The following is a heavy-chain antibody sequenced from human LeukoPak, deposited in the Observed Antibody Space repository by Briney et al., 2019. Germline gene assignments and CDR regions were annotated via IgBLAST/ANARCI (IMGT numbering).Heavy chain of an antibody. J-gene: IGHJ4*02. CDR3: ARERVAGFDY. CDR2: IKYDESIT. D-gene: IGHD6-19*01. CDR1: GFTFSNYW. V-gene: IGHV3-74*01. Sequence: GGSLRLSCAASGFTFSNYWMYWVRQAPGKGLVWVARIKYDESITRHADFVRGRFTISRDNAKSTLYLQMNSLRAEDTAFYYCARERVAGFDYWGQGTLVTVSS.